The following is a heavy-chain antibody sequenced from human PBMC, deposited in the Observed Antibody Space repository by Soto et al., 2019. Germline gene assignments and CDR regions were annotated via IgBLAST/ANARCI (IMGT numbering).Heavy chain of an antibody. CDR2: IIPIFGTA. CDR1: GGTFSSYS. Sequence: GASVKVSCKASGGTFSSYSISWVRQAPGQGLEWMGGIIPIFGTANYAQKFQGRVTITADESTSTAYMELSSLRSEDTAVYYCAREHRYYYDSSGYSPFDYWGQGTLVTVSS. CDR3: AREHRYYYDSSGYSPFDY. V-gene: IGHV1-69*13. D-gene: IGHD3-22*01. J-gene: IGHJ4*02.